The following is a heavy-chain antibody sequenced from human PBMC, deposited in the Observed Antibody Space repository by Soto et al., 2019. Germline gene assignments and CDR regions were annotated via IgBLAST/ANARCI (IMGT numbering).Heavy chain of an antibody. J-gene: IGHJ3*02. CDR1: GGTFSSYT. Sequence: SVKVSCKASGGTFSSYTISWVRQAPGQGLEWMGIIIPIGGITNYAQKFQGRVTMTRDTSTSTVYMELSSLRSEDTAVHYCARDSGIAAAGHRDAFDIWGQGTMVTVSS. CDR2: IIPIGGIT. V-gene: IGHV1-69*04. CDR3: ARDSGIAAAGHRDAFDI. D-gene: IGHD6-13*01.